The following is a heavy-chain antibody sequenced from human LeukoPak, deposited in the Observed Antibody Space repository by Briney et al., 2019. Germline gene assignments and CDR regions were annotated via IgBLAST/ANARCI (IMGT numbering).Heavy chain of an antibody. CDR2: INPLRGIT. Sequence: ASVKVSCKASGYTFTDYYVHWVRQAPGLGLEWMGIINPLRGITIYAQKFQGRVTMTSNTSTNTVYMELSSLISEDTAVYYCTRTIGYRPVAGLKEKWFDPWGQGTLVTVSS. CDR1: GYTFTDYY. J-gene: IGHJ5*02. CDR3: TRTIGYRPVAGLKEKWFDP. D-gene: IGHD6-19*01. V-gene: IGHV1-46*01.